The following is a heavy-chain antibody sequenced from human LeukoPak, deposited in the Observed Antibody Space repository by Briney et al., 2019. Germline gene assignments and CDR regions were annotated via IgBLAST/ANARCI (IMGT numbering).Heavy chain of an antibody. CDR2: INPNSGGT. CDR3: ARVSGRDILTGYYTFYMDV. V-gene: IGHV1-2*02. Sequence: GASVKVSCKASGYTFTGYYMHWVRQAPGQGLEWMGWINPNSGGTNYAQKFQGRVTMTRDTSISTAYMELSRLRSDDTAVYYCARVSGRDILTGYYTFYMDVWGKGTTVTVSS. J-gene: IGHJ6*03. CDR1: GYTFTGYY. D-gene: IGHD3-9*01.